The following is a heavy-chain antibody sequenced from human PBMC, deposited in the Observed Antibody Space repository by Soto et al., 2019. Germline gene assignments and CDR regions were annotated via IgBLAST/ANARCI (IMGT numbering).Heavy chain of an antibody. J-gene: IGHJ3*02. CDR1: GGSISSSSYY. CDR2: IYYSGST. D-gene: IGHD2-2*01. V-gene: IGHV4-39*01. Sequence: QLQLQESGPGLVKPSETLSLTCTVSGGSISSSSYYWGWIRQPPGKGLEWIGSIYYSGSTYYNPSLKSGVTISVDTSKIQVSLKLSSVTAADTAVYYCARMTNIVVVPAAPADAFDIWGQGTMVTVSS. CDR3: ARMTNIVVVPAAPADAFDI.